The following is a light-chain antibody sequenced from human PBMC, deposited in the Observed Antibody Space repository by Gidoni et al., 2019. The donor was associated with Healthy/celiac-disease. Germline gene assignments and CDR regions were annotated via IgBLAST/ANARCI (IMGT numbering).Light chain of an antibody. CDR3: QQSYSTLWT. CDR1: QSISSY. Sequence: PSSLSASVGDRVTITCRASQSISSYLNWYQQKPGKAPKLLIYAASSLQSGVPSRFSGSGSGTDFTLTISSLQPEDFATYYCQQSYSTLWTFGQGTKVEIK. CDR2: AAS. V-gene: IGKV1-39*01. J-gene: IGKJ1*01.